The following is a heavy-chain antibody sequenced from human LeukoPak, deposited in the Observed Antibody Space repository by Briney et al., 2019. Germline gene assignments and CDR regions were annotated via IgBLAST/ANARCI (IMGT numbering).Heavy chain of an antibody. CDR2: ISVHNGNT. Sequence: ASVKVSCKASGYTFSSYGLSWVRQAPGQGLEWMGWISVHNGNTNYAQKFQGRVTLTRDTSISTAYMELSRLRSDDTAVYYCAGSIAVAGTPGFDYWGQGTLVTVPS. D-gene: IGHD6-19*01. CDR1: GYTFSSYG. CDR3: AGSIAVAGTPGFDY. V-gene: IGHV1-18*04. J-gene: IGHJ4*02.